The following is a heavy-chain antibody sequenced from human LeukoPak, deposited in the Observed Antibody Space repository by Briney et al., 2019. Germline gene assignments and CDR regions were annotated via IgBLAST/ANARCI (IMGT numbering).Heavy chain of an antibody. CDR2: ISYDGSNK. D-gene: IGHD6-13*01. J-gene: IGHJ4*02. Sequence: GGSLRLSCAASGFTFSSYAMHWVRQAPGKGLEWVAVISYDGSNKYYADSVKGRFTISRDNSKNTLYLQMNSLRAEDTAVYYCARDPYSSSWYYFDYWGQGTLVTVSS. CDR1: GFTFSSYA. CDR3: ARDPYSSSWYYFDY. V-gene: IGHV3-30*04.